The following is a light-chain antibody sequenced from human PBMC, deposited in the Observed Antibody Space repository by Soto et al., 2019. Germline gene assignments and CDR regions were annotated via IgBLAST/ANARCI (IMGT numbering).Light chain of an antibody. CDR2: AAS. CDR3: QQSYSTPPN. V-gene: IGKV1-39*01. J-gene: IGKJ5*01. Sequence: DIQMTQSPPSLSASVGDIVTITSRASQSISSYLNWYQQKPGKAPKLLIYAASSLQSGVPSRFSGSGSGTDFTLTISSLQPEDFATYYCQQSYSTPPNFGQGTRLEIK. CDR1: QSISSY.